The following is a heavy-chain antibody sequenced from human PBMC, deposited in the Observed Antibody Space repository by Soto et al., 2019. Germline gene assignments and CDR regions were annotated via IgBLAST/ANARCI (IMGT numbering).Heavy chain of an antibody. D-gene: IGHD6-19*01. CDR2: ISSSSSYI. J-gene: IGHJ4*02. V-gene: IGHV3-21*01. CDR3: ARVRGSSGWYVDY. CDR1: GFTFSSYS. Sequence: EVQLVESGGGLVKPGGSLRLSCAASGFTFSSYSMNWVRQAPGKGLEWVSSISSSSSYIYYADSVKGRFTISRDNAKNSLYLQMNSLRAEDTAVYYCARVRGSSGWYVDYWGQGTLVTVSS.